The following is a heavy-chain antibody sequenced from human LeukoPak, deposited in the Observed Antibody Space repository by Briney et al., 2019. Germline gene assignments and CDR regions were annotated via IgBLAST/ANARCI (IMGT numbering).Heavy chain of an antibody. V-gene: IGHV3-30-3*01. D-gene: IGHD3-9*01. Sequence: PGGSLRLSCAASGFTFSSYAMHWVRQAPGKGLEWVAVISYDGSNKYYADSVKGRFTISRDNSKNTLYLQMNSLRAEDTAVYYCARDLQYYDILTGFDYWGQGTLVTVSS. CDR3: ARDLQYYDILTGFDY. CDR1: GFTFSSYA. CDR2: ISYDGSNK. J-gene: IGHJ4*02.